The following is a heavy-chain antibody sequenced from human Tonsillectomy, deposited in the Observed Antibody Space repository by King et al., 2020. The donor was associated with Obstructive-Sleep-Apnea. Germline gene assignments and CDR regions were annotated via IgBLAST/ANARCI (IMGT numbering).Heavy chain of an antibody. CDR3: ARDGYGDNLDY. V-gene: IGHV4-59*01. CDR2: IFSSGPT. CDR1: GGSISRYY. Sequence: QLQESGPGLVKPSETLSLTCTVSGGSISRYYWNWIRQPPGKGLEWIGYIFSSGPTHYNPSLRSRVTISVDTSKNQFSLKLNSVTAADTAVYFCARDGYGDNLDYWGQGTLVTVSS. J-gene: IGHJ4*02. D-gene: IGHD4-17*01.